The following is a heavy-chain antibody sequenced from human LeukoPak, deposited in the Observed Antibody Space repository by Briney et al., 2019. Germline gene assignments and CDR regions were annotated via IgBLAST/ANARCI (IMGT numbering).Heavy chain of an antibody. CDR3: ARRGIVATIGHYYYYMDV. Sequence: GGSLRLSCAASGFTFSSYSMNWVRQAPGKGLEWVSYISSSSSTIYYADSVKGRFTIPRDNAKNSLYLQMNSLRAEDTAVYYCARRGIVATIGHYYYYMDVWGKGTTVTVSS. CDR1: GFTFSSYS. D-gene: IGHD5-12*01. CDR2: ISSSSSTI. V-gene: IGHV3-48*04. J-gene: IGHJ6*03.